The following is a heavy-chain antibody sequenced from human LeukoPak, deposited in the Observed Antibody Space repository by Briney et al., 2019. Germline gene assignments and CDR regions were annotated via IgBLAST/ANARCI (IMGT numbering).Heavy chain of an antibody. J-gene: IGHJ2*01. CDR2: ISTASNP. CDR3: ARELGIEGYWYFDL. V-gene: IGHV3-13*05. D-gene: IGHD7-27*01. Sequence: GGSLRLSCAASGFTVRSYDMHWVRQVAGKGLEWVSAISTASNPHYAASVQGQFTIFRANAENSLYLQMNSLSAEDTAVYYCARELGIEGYWYFDLWGRGTLVTVSS. CDR1: GFTVRSYD.